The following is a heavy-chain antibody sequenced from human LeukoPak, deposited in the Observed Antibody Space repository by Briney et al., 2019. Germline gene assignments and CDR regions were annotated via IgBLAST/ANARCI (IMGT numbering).Heavy chain of an antibody. Sequence: GGSLRLSCAASGFSISHYYMTWVRQTPGKGLDWVSVIYTGGGTNYGDSVKGRFTISRDSSKNTLYLQMNSLRADDTAIYYCARGQAYCGADCYSDWGQGTLVTVSS. V-gene: IGHV3-66*01. CDR2: IYTGGGT. J-gene: IGHJ4*02. CDR3: ARGQAYCGADCYSD. D-gene: IGHD2-21*02. CDR1: GFSISHYY.